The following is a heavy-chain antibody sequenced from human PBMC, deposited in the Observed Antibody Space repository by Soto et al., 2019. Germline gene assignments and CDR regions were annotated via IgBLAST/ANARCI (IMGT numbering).Heavy chain of an antibody. V-gene: IGHV1-69*01. CDR2: IIPIFGTA. CDR1: GGTFSSYA. D-gene: IGHD4-17*01. J-gene: IGHJ6*02. CDR3: ARDRPINYGDYPSYYYGMDV. Sequence: QVQLVQSGAEVKKPGSSVKVSCKASGGTFSSYAISWVRQAPGQGLEWMGGIIPIFGTANYAQKFQGRVTITADESTSTAYMELSSLRSEDTAVYYCARDRPINYGDYPSYYYGMDVWGQGTTVTVSS.